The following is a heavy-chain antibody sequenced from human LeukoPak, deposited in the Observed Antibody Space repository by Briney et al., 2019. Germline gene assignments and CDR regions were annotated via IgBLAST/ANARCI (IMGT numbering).Heavy chain of an antibody. D-gene: IGHD2-2*01. CDR1: GFTFSSGA. Sequence: PGGSLTLSCAPSGFTFSSGAMSWVRQAPGKGREWVSAISGSGGSTYYADSVKGPFTISRDNSKNTLYLQMNSLRAEDTAVYYCAKAGPGLTEYQTWGQGTLVTVSS. V-gene: IGHV3-23*01. J-gene: IGHJ5*02. CDR2: ISGSGGST. CDR3: AKAGPGLTEYQT.